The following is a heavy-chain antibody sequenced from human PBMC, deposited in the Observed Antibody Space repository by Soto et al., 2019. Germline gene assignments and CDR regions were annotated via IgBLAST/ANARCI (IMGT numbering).Heavy chain of an antibody. V-gene: IGHV3-7*05. Sequence: PGGSLRLSCAASVFTFSSHWMSWVRQAPGKGLEWVANIKEDGTEINYVDSVKGRFAISRDNAKNSLYLQMNSLRVDDTAVYYCARDDAPTAPSTFDYWGQGALVTVSS. CDR1: VFTFSSHW. CDR2: IKEDGTEI. D-gene: IGHD2-21*02. J-gene: IGHJ4*02. CDR3: ARDDAPTAPSTFDY.